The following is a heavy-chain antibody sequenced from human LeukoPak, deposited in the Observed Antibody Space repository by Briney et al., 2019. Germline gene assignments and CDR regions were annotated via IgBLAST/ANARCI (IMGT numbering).Heavy chain of an antibody. V-gene: IGHV3-64*01. Sequence: GGSLRLSCAGSGFSFSSYAMYWVRQAPGEGLEYVSAIGGDGGTTYYANSVEGRFTISRDNSKNTLYLQMGSLRAEDMAVYYCARVGDHGFFDYWGQGTLVTVSS. CDR1: GFSFSSYA. J-gene: IGHJ4*02. CDR3: ARVGDHGFFDY. CDR2: IGGDGGTT. D-gene: IGHD4-17*01.